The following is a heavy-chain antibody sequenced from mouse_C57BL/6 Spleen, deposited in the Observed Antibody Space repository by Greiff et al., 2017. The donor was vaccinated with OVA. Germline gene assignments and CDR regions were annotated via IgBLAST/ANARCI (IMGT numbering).Heavy chain of an antibody. CDR2: SRNKANDYTT. V-gene: IGHV7-1*01. CDR1: GFTFSDFY. CDR3: ARDADYGGAMDY. D-gene: IGHD1-1*01. Sequence: DVMLVESGGGLVQSGRSLRLSCATSGFTFSDFYMEWVRQAPGKGLEWIAASRNKANDYTTEYSASVKGRFIVSRDTSQSILYLQMTALRAEDTAIYYCARDADYGGAMDYWGQGTSVTVSS. J-gene: IGHJ4*01.